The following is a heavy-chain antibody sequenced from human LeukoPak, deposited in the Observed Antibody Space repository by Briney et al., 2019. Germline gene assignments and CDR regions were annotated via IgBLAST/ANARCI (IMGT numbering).Heavy chain of an antibody. CDR1: GYTFTSYG. J-gene: IGHJ6*02. CDR2: IIPIFGTA. Sequence: GASVKVSCKASGYTFTSYGISWVRQAPGQGLEWMGGIIPIFGTANYAQRFQGRVTITADESTSTAYMELSSLRSEDTAVYYCARDVYGDYGRYYYGMDVWGQGTTVTVSS. CDR3: ARDVYGDYGRYYYGMDV. V-gene: IGHV1-69*13. D-gene: IGHD4-17*01.